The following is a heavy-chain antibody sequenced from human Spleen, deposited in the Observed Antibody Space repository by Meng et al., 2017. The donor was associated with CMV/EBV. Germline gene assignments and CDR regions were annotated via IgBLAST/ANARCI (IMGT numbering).Heavy chain of an antibody. CDR1: GYTFTSYA. CDR2: INTNTGNP. CDR3: ARDRPYSSGWRPDY. Sequence: YGYTFTSYAMNWVRQAPGQGLGWMGWINTNTGNPTYAQGFTGRFVFSLDTSVSTAYLQISSLKAEDTAVYYCARDRPYSSGWRPDYWGQGTLVTVSS. V-gene: IGHV7-4-1*02. J-gene: IGHJ4*02. D-gene: IGHD6-19*01.